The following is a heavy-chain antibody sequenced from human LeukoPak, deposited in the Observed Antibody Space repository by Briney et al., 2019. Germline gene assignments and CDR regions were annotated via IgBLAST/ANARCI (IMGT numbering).Heavy chain of an antibody. CDR2: INPTSGNR. J-gene: IGHJ4*01. D-gene: IGHD3-22*01. V-gene: IGHV1-8*01. CDR3: ARALGLYDSSGLYIYYFDY. CDR1: GYNFASYD. Sequence: ASVKVSCKASGYNFASYDINWVRQAAGQGLEWMGWINPTSGNRGYAQKFQGSVTMTRDNPISTAYMELSGLRSEDTAVYYCARALGLYDSSGLYIYYFDYWGHGALVTVST.